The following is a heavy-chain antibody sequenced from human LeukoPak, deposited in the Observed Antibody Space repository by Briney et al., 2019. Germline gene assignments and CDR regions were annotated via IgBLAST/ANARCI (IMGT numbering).Heavy chain of an antibody. CDR1: GYTFTSYT. CDR3: ARDGVGDFWSGYYIGY. V-gene: IGHV1-69*04. CDR2: IIPILGIA. J-gene: IGHJ4*02. D-gene: IGHD3-3*01. Sequence: ASVKVSCKASGYTFTSYTISWVRQAPGQGLEWMGRIIPILGIANYAQKFQGRVTITADKSTSTAYMELSSLRSEDTAAYYCARDGVGDFWSGYYIGYWGQGTLVTVSS.